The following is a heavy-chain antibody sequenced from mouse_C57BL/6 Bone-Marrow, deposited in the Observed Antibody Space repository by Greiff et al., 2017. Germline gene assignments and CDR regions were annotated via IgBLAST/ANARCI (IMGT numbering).Heavy chain of an antibody. D-gene: IGHD1-3*01. Sequence: VKLMESGAELVRPGTSVKMSCKASGYTFTNYWIGWAKQRPGHGLEWIGEIYPGGGYTNYNEKFKGKATLTADKSSSTAYMQFSSLTSEDSAIDYCARDDNHGAIDYWGQGTSVTVSS. CDR3: ARDDNHGAIDY. J-gene: IGHJ4*01. V-gene: IGHV1-63*01. CDR1: GYTFTNYW. CDR2: IYPGGGYT.